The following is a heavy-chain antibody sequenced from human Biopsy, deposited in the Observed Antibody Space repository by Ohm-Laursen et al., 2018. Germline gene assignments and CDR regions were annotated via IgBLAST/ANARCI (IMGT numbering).Heavy chain of an antibody. CDR3: ARDLLEWSLPS. CDR2: IYPNSGDT. J-gene: IGHJ4*02. D-gene: IGHD3-3*01. Sequence: EASVKVSCKASGDAFLGYYLHWVRQAPGQGLEWMGSIYPNSGDTDFAQKFQGRVSMTRDTSVSTAHLELSSLRSDDTAIYYRARDLLEWSLPSWGQGTLVTVSS. V-gene: IGHV1-2*02. CDR1: GDAFLGYY.